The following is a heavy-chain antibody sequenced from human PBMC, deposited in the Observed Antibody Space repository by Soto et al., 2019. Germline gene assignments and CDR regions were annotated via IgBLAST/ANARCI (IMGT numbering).Heavy chain of an antibody. CDR2: IYYSGNT. CDR3: ARLPQEYNYYGMDV. V-gene: IGHV4-39*01. CDR1: GGSIVTGSYY. Sequence: SETLSLTCTVSGGSIVTGSYYWGWIRQPPGKGLEWLGHIYYSGNTYYPPSLKSRVTISVDTSKNQFSLRLSSVTAADTAVYYCARLPQEYNYYGMDVWGQETTVTVSS. D-gene: IGHD1-1*01. J-gene: IGHJ6*02.